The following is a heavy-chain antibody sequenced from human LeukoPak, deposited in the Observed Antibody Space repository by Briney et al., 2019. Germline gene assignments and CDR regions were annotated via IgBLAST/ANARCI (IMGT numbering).Heavy chain of an antibody. Sequence: GGSLRLSCAASGVNFSTYAMDWVRQVPGKGLEWVSLISNSGSTTYHADSVKGRFTISRDNSKNTLYLQMNSLSAEDSAVYYCAIGGYCAGTNCYIAYWGQGTLVTVSS. CDR1: GVNFSTYA. CDR2: ISNSGSTT. D-gene: IGHD2-2*02. J-gene: IGHJ4*02. V-gene: IGHV3-23*01. CDR3: AIGGYCAGTNCYIAY.